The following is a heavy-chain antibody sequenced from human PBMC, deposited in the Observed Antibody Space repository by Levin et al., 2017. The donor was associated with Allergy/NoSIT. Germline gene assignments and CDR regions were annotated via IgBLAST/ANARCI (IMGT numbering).Heavy chain of an antibody. V-gene: IGHV3-21*01. D-gene: IGHD6-19*01. J-gene: IGHJ4*02. CDR3: ARETSSGWYSAVDY. CDR1: GFTFSSYS. CDR2: ISSSSSYI. Sequence: LSLTCAASGFTFSSYSMNWVRQAPGKGLEWVSSISSSSSYIYYADSVKGRFTISRDNAKNSLYLQMNSLRAEDTAVYHCARETSSGWYSAVDYWGQGTLVTVSS.